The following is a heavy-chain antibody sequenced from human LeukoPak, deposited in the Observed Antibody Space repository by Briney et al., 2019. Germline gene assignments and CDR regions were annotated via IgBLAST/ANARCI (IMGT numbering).Heavy chain of an antibody. CDR1: GFTFSSYA. V-gene: IGHV3-30-3*01. J-gene: IGHJ4*02. CDR2: ISYDGSNK. CDR3: ARSKGRYSPTGVIDY. Sequence: PTGGSLRLSCAASGFTFSSYAMHWVRQAPGKGLEWVAVISYDGSNKYYADSVKGRFTISRDNSKNTLYLQMNSLRAEDTAVYYCARSKGRYSPTGVIDYWGQGTLVTVSS. D-gene: IGHD6-13*01.